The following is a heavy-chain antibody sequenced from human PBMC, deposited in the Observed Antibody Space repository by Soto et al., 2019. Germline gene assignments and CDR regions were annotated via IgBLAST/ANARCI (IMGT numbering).Heavy chain of an antibody. CDR3: AKNYYESSGNYGFSED. V-gene: IGHV3-64D*06. CDR2: IRSYGGST. J-gene: IGHJ4*02. D-gene: IGHD3-22*01. CDR1: GFTFSSYA. Sequence: GGTLRLSCSASGFTFSSYAMHWVRQAPGKGLEYVSGIRSYGGSTYYADSVKGRFTISRDNSKNTLDLQMSSLRAEDTAVYYCAKNYYESSGNYGFSEDWGQGTLVTVSS.